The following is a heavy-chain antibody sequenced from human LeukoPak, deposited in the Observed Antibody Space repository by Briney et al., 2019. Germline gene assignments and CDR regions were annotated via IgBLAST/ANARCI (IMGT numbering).Heavy chain of an antibody. V-gene: IGHV1-18*01. CDR1: GYTFTSYG. Sequence: GASVKVSCKASGYTFTSYGISWVRQAPGQGLEWMGWISAYNGNTNYAQKLQGRVTMTTDTSTSTAYMELRSLRSDDTAVYYCARDFYYYDSSGPPPTADYWGQGTLVTVSS. CDR2: ISAYNGNT. CDR3: ARDFYYYDSSGPPPTADY. D-gene: IGHD3-22*01. J-gene: IGHJ4*02.